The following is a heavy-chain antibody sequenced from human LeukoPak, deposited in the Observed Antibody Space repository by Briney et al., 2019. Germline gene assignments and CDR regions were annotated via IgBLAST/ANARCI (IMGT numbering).Heavy chain of an antibody. CDR2: INHSGST. CDR1: GGSFSGYY. J-gene: IGHJ4*02. D-gene: IGHD3-16*02. CDR3: ARGSRAITFGGVINY. V-gene: IGHV4-34*01. Sequence: SETLSLTCAVYGGSFSGYYWSWIRQPPGKGLEWIGEINHSGSTNYDPSLKSRVTISVDTSKNQFSLKLSSVTAADTAVYYCARGSRAITFGGVINYWSQGTLVTVSS.